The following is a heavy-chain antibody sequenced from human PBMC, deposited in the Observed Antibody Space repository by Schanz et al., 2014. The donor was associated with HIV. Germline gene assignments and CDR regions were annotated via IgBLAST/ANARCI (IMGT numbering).Heavy chain of an antibody. Sequence: VQLVESGGGLVQPGRSLRLSCAGSGFTSGNYAMHWVRQAPGKGLEWVAVISYDGSNKYYADSVKGRFTISRDNSKNTLYLQMNSLRAEDTALYYCAKDSLGGQLLGSVYWFFDLWGRGTLVTVSS. D-gene: IGHD2-2*01. CDR3: AKDSLGGQLLGSVYWFFDL. J-gene: IGHJ2*01. CDR2: ISYDGSNK. V-gene: IGHV3-30*18. CDR1: GFTSGNYA.